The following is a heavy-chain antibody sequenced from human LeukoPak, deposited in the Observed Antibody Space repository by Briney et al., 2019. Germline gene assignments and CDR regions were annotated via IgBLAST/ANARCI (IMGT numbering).Heavy chain of an antibody. J-gene: IGHJ4*02. V-gene: IGHV1-46*01. Sequence: ASVKVSCKASGGTFSTYVISWVRQAPGQGLEWMGIINPSGGSTSYAQKFQGRVTMTRDMSTSTVYMELSSLRSEDTAVYYCASGELPLDYWGQGTLVTVSS. D-gene: IGHD1-26*01. CDR1: GGTFSTYV. CDR3: ASGELPLDY. CDR2: INPSGGST.